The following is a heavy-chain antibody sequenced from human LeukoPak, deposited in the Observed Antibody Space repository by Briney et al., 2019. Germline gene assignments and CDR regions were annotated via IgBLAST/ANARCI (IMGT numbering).Heavy chain of an antibody. CDR2: ISGSGGST. Sequence: PGGSLRLSCAASGFTFSSYAMNWVRQAPGKGLEWVSAISGSGGSTYYADSVKGRFTISRDNSKNTLYLQMNSLRAEDTAVYYCAKDSGGSSSSAFDYWGQGTLVTVSS. V-gene: IGHV3-23*01. CDR1: GFTFSSYA. CDR3: AKDSGGSSSSAFDY. J-gene: IGHJ4*02. D-gene: IGHD6-6*01.